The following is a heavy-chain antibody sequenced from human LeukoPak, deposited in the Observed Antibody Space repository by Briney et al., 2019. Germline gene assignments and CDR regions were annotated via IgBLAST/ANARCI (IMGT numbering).Heavy chain of an antibody. Sequence: GGSLRLSCAASGFIFDNFAMSWVRQAPGKGLEWVSAISGSGGSTYYADSVKGRFTISRDNSKNTLYLQMNSLRAEDTAVYYCAKDGYYYDSSGYYHRDDAFDIWGQGTMVTVSS. D-gene: IGHD3-22*01. CDR3: AKDGYYYDSSGYYHRDDAFDI. J-gene: IGHJ3*02. CDR2: ISGSGGST. V-gene: IGHV3-23*01. CDR1: GFIFDNFA.